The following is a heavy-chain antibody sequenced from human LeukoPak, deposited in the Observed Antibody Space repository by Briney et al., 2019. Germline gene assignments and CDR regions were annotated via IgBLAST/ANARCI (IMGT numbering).Heavy chain of an antibody. Sequence: GGSLRLSCAASGFTFSSYAMHWVRQAPGKGLEWVAVISYDGSNKYYADSVKGRFTISRDNSKNTLHLQMNSLRAEDTAVYYCARDGLLFDWSYKFDYWGQGTLVTVSS. CDR3: ARDGLLFDWSYKFDY. V-gene: IGHV3-30*04. J-gene: IGHJ4*02. CDR2: ISYDGSNK. D-gene: IGHD3-9*01. CDR1: GFTFSSYA.